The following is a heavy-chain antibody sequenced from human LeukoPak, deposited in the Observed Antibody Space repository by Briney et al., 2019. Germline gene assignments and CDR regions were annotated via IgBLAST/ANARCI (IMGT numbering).Heavy chain of an antibody. CDR1: GGSVSSGSYY. CDR3: AREGLATMIRGVIPY. J-gene: IGHJ4*02. Sequence: SETLSLTCTVSGGSVSSGSYYWSWIRQPPGKGLEWIGYIYYSGNTNYNPSLKSRVTISVDTSKNQFSLKLSSVTAADTAVYYCAREGLATMIRGVIPYWGQRTLVTVSS. D-gene: IGHD3-10*01. CDR2: IYYSGNT. V-gene: IGHV4-61*01.